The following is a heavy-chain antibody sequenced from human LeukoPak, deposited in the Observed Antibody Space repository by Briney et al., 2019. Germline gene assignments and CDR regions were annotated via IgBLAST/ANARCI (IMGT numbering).Heavy chain of an antibody. CDR2: INPNSGGT. J-gene: IGHJ5*02. CDR1: GYTFTGYY. D-gene: IGHD6-13*01. Sequence: ASVKVSCKASGYTFTGYYMHWVRQAPGQGLEWMGWINPNSGGTNYAQKFQGRVTMTRDTSISTAYMEPSRLRSDDTAVYYCARAGIAAAGGYNWFDPWGQGTLVTVSS. CDR3: ARAGIAAAGGYNWFDP. V-gene: IGHV1-2*02.